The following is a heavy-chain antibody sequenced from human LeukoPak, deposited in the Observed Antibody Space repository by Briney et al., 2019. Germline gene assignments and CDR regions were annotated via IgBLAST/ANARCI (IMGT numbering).Heavy chain of an antibody. D-gene: IGHD3-10*01. CDR1: GGSISSYY. Sequence: PPETLSLTCTVPGGSISSYYWSWIRQPAGKGLEWIGRIYTSGSTNYNPSLKSRVTMSVDTSKNQFSLKLSSVTAADTAVYYCARDRVLLWFGEPRFDAFDIWGQGTMVTVSS. J-gene: IGHJ3*02. CDR3: ARDRVLLWFGEPRFDAFDI. V-gene: IGHV4-4*07. CDR2: IYTSGST.